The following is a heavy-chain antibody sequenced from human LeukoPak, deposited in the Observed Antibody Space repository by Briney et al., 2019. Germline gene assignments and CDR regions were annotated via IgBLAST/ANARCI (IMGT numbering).Heavy chain of an antibody. J-gene: IGHJ1*01. CDR3: ARDLLSSSWVYFQH. Sequence: SETLSLTCTVSGGSISGYYWSWIRQPPGQGLEWIGYIHDSGSTNYNPSLKSRVTISVDTSKNQFSLKLSSVTAADTAVYYCARDLLSSSWVYFQHWGQGTLVTVSS. V-gene: IGHV4-59*01. CDR1: GGSISGYY. CDR2: IHDSGST. D-gene: IGHD6-13*01.